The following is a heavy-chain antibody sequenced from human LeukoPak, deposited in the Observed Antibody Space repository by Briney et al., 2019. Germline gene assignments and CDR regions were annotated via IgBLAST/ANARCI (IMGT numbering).Heavy chain of an antibody. CDR3: ARDLPYITIFGVVHPYGMDV. V-gene: IGHV4-59*01. CDR1: GGSFSGYY. CDR2: IYYSGST. D-gene: IGHD3-3*01. J-gene: IGHJ6*02. Sequence: SETLSLTCAVYGGSFSGYYWSWIRQPPGKGLEWIGYIYYSGSTNYNPSLKSRVTISVDTSKNQFSLKLSSVTAADTAVYYCARDLPYITIFGVVHPYGMDVWGQGTTVTVSS.